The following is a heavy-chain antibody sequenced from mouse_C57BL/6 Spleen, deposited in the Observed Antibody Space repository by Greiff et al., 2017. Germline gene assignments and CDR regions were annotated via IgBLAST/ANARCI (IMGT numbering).Heavy chain of an antibody. CDR3: ARCVYDYYVRGFYDY. Sequence: VQLQQPGAELVKPGASVKMSCKASGYTFTSYWITWVKQRPGQGLEWIGDIYPGSGSTNYNEKFTSKATLTVDTSSSTAYMQLSSLTSEDSAVYYGARCVYDYYVRGFYDYWGQGTTLTVSS. V-gene: IGHV1-55*01. J-gene: IGHJ2*01. CDR1: GYTFTSYW. D-gene: IGHD1-1*01. CDR2: IYPGSGST.